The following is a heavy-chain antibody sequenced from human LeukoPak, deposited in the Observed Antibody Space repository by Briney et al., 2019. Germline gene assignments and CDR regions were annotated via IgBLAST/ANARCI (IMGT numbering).Heavy chain of an antibody. J-gene: IGHJ4*02. Sequence: GGSLRLSCAASGFTFSSYSMNWVRQAPGKGLEWVSYISSSSSTIYYADSVKGRFTISRDNAKNSLYLQMNSLRAEDTAVYYCAWGDKQDYGDYDGRYYFDYWGQGTLVTVSS. D-gene: IGHD4-17*01. CDR2: ISSSSSTI. CDR3: AWGDKQDYGDYDGRYYFDY. V-gene: IGHV3-48*01. CDR1: GFTFSSYS.